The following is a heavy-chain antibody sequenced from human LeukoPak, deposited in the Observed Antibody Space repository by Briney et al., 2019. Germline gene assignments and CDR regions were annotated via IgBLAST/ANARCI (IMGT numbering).Heavy chain of an antibody. CDR3: AREACSSTSCYTDY. V-gene: IGHV4-34*01. Sequence: SETLSLTCAVYGGSFSGYYWSWIRQPPGKGLEWIGEINHSGSTNYSPSLKSRVTISVDTSKNQFSLKLSSVTAADTAVYYCAREACSSTSCYTDYWGQGTLVTVSS. D-gene: IGHD2-2*02. J-gene: IGHJ4*02. CDR2: INHSGST. CDR1: GGSFSGYY.